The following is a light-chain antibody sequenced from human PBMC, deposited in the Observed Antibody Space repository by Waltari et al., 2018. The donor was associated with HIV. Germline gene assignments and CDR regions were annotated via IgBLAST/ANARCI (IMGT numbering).Light chain of an antibody. CDR3: KQYGRFPPIT. J-gene: IGKJ5*01. V-gene: IGKV1-33*01. CDR1: QDMSTH. CDR2: DAS. Sequence: DIQMIQSPSSLSASVGDRVTITCQASQDMSTHLNWYQQKPGKAPNLLIYDASNVETGVPSRFSGSGSGTDFSFTISSLQTEDIATYFCKQYGRFPPITFGRGTRLEI.